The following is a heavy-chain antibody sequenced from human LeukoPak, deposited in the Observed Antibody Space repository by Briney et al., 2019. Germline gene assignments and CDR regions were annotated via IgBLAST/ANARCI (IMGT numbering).Heavy chain of an antibody. D-gene: IGHD6-19*01. CDR2: ISWNSGSI. CDR3: AKGIAPLYSSRRNYYGMDV. V-gene: IGHV3-9*01. Sequence: GGSLRLSCAAPGFTFDDYAMHWVRQAPGKGLEWVSGISWNSGSIGYADSVKGRFTISRDNAKNSLYLQMNSLRAEDTALYYCAKGIAPLYSSRRNYYGMDVWGQGTTVTVSS. CDR1: GFTFDDYA. J-gene: IGHJ6*02.